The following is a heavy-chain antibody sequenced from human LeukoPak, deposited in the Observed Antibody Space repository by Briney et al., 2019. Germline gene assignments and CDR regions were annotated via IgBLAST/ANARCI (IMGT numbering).Heavy chain of an antibody. CDR1: GDSFSSHH. CDR2: ISSSGST. J-gene: IGHJ4*02. CDR3: ARVGRGDHSWGSYYCDH. D-gene: IGHD3-16*01. Sequence: SGTLSLTCTVSGDSFSSHHWSWLRQPPGRGLEGIGYISSSGSTSYNPSLKSRVTMSVDTSKNQFSLKLRSVTAADTAVYYCARVGRGDHSWGSYYCDHWGQGTLVSVSS. V-gene: IGHV4-59*11.